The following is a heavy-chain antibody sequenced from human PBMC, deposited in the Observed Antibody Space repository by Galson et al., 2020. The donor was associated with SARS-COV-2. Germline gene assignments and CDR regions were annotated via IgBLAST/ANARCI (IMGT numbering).Heavy chain of an antibody. CDR3: ARLGTYYDILTGYRNWSFDL. CDR2: IRQDGLEN. V-gene: IGHV3-7*01. CDR1: GFTFNNNW. D-gene: IGHD3-9*01. Sequence: GGSLRLSCAASGFTFNNNWMSWVRQAPGKGLQWVANIRQDGLENYYVDSVKGRFTISRDNARKSLFLQMNSLTVEDTAVYFCARLGTYYDILTGYRNWSFDLWGRGTLLTVSS. J-gene: IGHJ2*01.